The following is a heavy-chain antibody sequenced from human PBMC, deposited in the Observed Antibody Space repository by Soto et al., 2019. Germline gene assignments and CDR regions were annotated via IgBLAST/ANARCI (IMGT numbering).Heavy chain of an antibody. D-gene: IGHD3-3*01. CDR2: IIPIFGTA. CDR1: GGTFSSYA. Sequence: SVKVSCKASGGTFSSYAISWVRQAPGQGLEWMGGIIPIFGTANYAQKFQGRVTITADESTSTAYMELSSLRSEDTAVYYCARDGPYYDFWSGSPRWFDPWGQGTLVTVSS. CDR3: ARDGPYYDFWSGSPRWFDP. V-gene: IGHV1-69*13. J-gene: IGHJ5*02.